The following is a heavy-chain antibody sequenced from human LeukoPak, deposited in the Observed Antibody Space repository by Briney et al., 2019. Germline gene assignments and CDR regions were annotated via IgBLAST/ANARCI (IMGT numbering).Heavy chain of an antibody. CDR1: GYTFTTYY. CDR3: AREGGSGSYYKV. CDR2: INPSGGST. Sequence: GASVKASCKASGYTFTTYYMHWVRQAPGQGLEWMGIINPSGGSTSYAQKFQGRVTMTRDTSTTTVYMELSSLRSEDTAVYYCAREGGSGSYYKVWGQGTLVTVSS. J-gene: IGHJ4*02. D-gene: IGHD3-10*01. V-gene: IGHV1-46*01.